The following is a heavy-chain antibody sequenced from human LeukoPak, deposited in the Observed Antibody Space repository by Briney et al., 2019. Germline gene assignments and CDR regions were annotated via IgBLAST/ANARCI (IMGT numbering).Heavy chain of an antibody. Sequence: SVKVSCKASGGTFSSYAISWVRQAPGQGLEWMGRIIPILGIANYAQKFQGRVTITADKSTSTAYMELSSLRSEDTAVYYCASVKTGSGSYYRPPWYFDLWGRGTLVTVSS. CDR1: GGTFSSYA. J-gene: IGHJ2*01. CDR2: IIPILGIA. D-gene: IGHD3-10*01. V-gene: IGHV1-69*04. CDR3: ASVKTGSGSYYRPPWYFDL.